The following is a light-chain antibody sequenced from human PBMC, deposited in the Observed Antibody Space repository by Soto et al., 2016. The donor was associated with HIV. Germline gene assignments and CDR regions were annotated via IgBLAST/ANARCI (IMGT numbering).Light chain of an antibody. CDR3: QVWDRSSDHVV. Sequence: SYVLTQPPSVSVAPEKTARITCGGNNIGSKSVHWYQQKPGQAPVLVVYDDSHRPSGIPERFSGSNSGNTATLTITRVEAGDEADYYCQVWDRSSDHVVFGGGTKLSVL. J-gene: IGLJ3*02. CDR1: NIGSKS. V-gene: IGLV3-21*03. CDR2: DDS.